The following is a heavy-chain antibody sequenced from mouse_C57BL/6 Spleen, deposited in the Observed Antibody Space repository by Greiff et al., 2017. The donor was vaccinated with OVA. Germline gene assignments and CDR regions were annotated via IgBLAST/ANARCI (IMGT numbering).Heavy chain of an antibody. V-gene: IGHV1-4*01. Sequence: QVQLQQSGAELARPGASVKMSCKASGYTFTSYTMHWVKQRPGQGLEWIGYINPSSGFTKYNQKFKDKATLTADKSSSTAYMQLSSLTSEYSAVYYCARERNGGVYAMDYWGQGTSVTVSS. CDR3: ARERNGGVYAMDY. CDR2: INPSSGFT. J-gene: IGHJ4*01. CDR1: GYTFTSYT.